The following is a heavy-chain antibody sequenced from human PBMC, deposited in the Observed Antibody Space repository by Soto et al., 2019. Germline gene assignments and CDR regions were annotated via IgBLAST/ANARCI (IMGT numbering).Heavy chain of an antibody. Sequence: PVEFLRFSYGACGFTFSSYGMHWVRQAPGKGLEGVAVISYDGSNKYYADSVKGRFTISRDNSKNTLYLQMNSLRDEDTAVYYCAKVHSNYRGIGAAGKNSYCDYWSQGT. D-gene: IGHD6-13*01. J-gene: IGHJ4*02. CDR2: ISYDGSNK. CDR1: GFTFSSYG. V-gene: IGHV3-30*18. CDR3: AKVHSNYRGIGAAGKNSYCDY.